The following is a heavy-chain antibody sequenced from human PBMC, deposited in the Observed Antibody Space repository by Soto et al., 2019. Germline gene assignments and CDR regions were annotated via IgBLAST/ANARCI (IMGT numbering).Heavy chain of an antibody. Sequence: QITLKESGPTLVKPTQTLTLTCTFSGFSLTGSGVGVGWIRQPPGKALEWLALIYWDDDKRYSPSLKSRLTITKDTSKIQVALTVTNVDPVDTATYYCARFLWSDTSLYYFDSWGQGTLVTVSS. CDR1: GFSLTGSGVG. J-gene: IGHJ4*02. CDR2: IYWDDDK. V-gene: IGHV2-5*02. D-gene: IGHD3-3*01. CDR3: ARFLWSDTSLYYFDS.